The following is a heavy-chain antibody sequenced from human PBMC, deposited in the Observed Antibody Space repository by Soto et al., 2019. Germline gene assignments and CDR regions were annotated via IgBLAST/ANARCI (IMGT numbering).Heavy chain of an antibody. Sequence: GGSLRLSCAASGFTFDDYAMHWVRQAPGKGLEWVSLISWDGGSTYYADSVKGRFTISRDNSKNSLYLQMNSLRAEGTALYYCAKDMGPVDIVVVPATSYGMDVWGQGTTVTVSS. J-gene: IGHJ6*02. CDR3: AKDMGPVDIVVVPATSYGMDV. V-gene: IGHV3-43D*04. D-gene: IGHD2-2*03. CDR2: ISWDGGST. CDR1: GFTFDDYA.